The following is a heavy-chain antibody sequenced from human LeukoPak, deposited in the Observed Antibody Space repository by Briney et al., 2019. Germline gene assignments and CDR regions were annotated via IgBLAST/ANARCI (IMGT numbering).Heavy chain of an antibody. V-gene: IGHV3-21*01. J-gene: IGHJ6*03. D-gene: IGHD6-19*01. CDR3: ARVGPGEQWLVYYYFCYMDV. CDR2: ISSSTRYI. CDR1: EFTFSTYS. Sequence: SVPLTCAVSEFTFSTYSMTCFRQAPGNGLVWLSSISSSTRYISYASPLISRSTISRDNATISLYLQMNTLRAEPTAMYYCARVGPGEQWLVYYYFCYMDVWGKGTTVTVSS.